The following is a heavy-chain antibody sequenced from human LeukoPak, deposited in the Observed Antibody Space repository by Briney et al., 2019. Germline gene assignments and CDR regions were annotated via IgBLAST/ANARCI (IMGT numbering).Heavy chain of an antibody. CDR3: ARVHRARETGYQLLTY. CDR2: ISAYNGNT. Sequence: ASVKVSCKASGYTFTSYGISWVRQAPGQGLEWMGWISAYNGNTDYAQKLQGRVTMTTDTSTSTAYMELRSLRSDDTAVYYCARVHRARETGYQLLTYWGQGTLVTVSS. J-gene: IGHJ4*02. D-gene: IGHD2-2*01. V-gene: IGHV1-18*01. CDR1: GYTFTSYG.